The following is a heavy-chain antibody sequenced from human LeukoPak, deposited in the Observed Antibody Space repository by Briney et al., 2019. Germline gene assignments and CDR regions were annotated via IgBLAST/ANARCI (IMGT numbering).Heavy chain of an antibody. CDR2: SYSGGST. D-gene: IGHD6-19*01. V-gene: IGHV3-53*01. Sequence: GGSLTLSCAASGFTVSSNYMRWVRQAPGKGLEWVSVSYSGGSTYYADSVKGRFTISRDNSKNTLYLQMNSLRAEDAAVYYCARVGGYSSGPDYWGQGTLVTVSS. CDR3: ARVGGYSSGPDY. CDR1: GFTVSSNY. J-gene: IGHJ4*02.